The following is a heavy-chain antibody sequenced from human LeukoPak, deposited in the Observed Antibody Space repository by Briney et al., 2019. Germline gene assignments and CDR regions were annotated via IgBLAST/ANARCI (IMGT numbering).Heavy chain of an antibody. V-gene: IGHV3-23*01. J-gene: IGHJ5*02. CDR3: ARDPDYYDSSGYYL. CDR2: ISGSGGST. Sequence: GGSLRLSCAASGFTFSSYAMSWVRQAPGKGLEWVSAISGSGGSTYYADSVKGRFTISRDNSKNTLYLQMNSLRAKDTAVYYCARDPDYYDSSGYYLWGQGTLVTVSS. D-gene: IGHD3-22*01. CDR1: GFTFSSYA.